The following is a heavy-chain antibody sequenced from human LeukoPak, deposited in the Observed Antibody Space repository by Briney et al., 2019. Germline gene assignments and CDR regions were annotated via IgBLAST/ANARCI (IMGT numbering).Heavy chain of an antibody. D-gene: IGHD3-3*01. V-gene: IGHV3-23*01. Sequence: SLRLSXAAXGFTFXSYVMTWVRPAPGKGLEWVSAICCSCSNTYYSDSVKGRFTISRDNSKNTLFLQMNSLRAEDTAVYYCATPVRFLEWFDHWGQGTLVTVSS. J-gene: IGHJ5*02. CDR1: GFTFXSYV. CDR3: ATPVRFLEWFDH. CDR2: ICCSCSNT.